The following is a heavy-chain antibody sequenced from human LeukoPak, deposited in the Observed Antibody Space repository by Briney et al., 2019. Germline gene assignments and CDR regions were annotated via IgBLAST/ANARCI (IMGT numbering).Heavy chain of an antibody. Sequence: GGSLRLSCAASGFTFSSYAMSWVRQAPGKGLEWVAVISYDGSNKYYADSVKGRFTISRDNSKNTLYLQMNSLRAEDTAVYYCAKDSGPWGQGTLVTVSS. CDR2: ISYDGSNK. D-gene: IGHD1-26*01. J-gene: IGHJ5*02. V-gene: IGHV3-30*18. CDR3: AKDSGP. CDR1: GFTFSSYA.